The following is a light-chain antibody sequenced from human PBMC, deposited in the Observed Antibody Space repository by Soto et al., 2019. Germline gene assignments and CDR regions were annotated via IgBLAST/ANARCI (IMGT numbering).Light chain of an antibody. CDR3: QQDSKYPWA. CDR1: QNIDRW. Sequence: DIQVTQSPSTLSASIGDRVTITCRAGQNIDRWLAWYQQKPGKAPKLLIYKASILLSGIPSRFSGSGSGTEFTLIISSLQPDDIATYSCQQDSKYPWAFGQGTKVEL. V-gene: IGKV1-5*03. CDR2: KAS. J-gene: IGKJ1*01.